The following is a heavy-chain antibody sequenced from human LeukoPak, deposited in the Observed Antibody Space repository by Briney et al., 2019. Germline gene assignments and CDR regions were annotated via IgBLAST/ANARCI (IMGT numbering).Heavy chain of an antibody. D-gene: IGHD2-2*01. CDR1: GGTFSSYA. Sequence: ASVKVSCKASGGTFSSYAISWVRQAPGQGLEWMGRIIPILGIANYAQKFQGRVTITADKSTSTACMELSSLRSEDTAVYYCARRDIVVVPAATPYYYGMDVWGQGTTVTVSS. J-gene: IGHJ6*02. V-gene: IGHV1-69*04. CDR3: ARRDIVVVPAATPYYYGMDV. CDR2: IIPILGIA.